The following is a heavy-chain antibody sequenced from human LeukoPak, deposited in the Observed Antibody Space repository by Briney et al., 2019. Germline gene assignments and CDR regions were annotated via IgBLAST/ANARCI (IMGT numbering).Heavy chain of an antibody. V-gene: IGHV3-23*01. D-gene: IGHD7-27*01. CDR2: ISGSGDNT. Sequence: PGGSLRLSCAASGFTFSNYVMSWVRQAPGKGLEWISAISGSGDNTYYTDSLRGRFTISRDNSKHTLYLQMNSLRAEDTAVYYCAKDLRGTGDNFDYWGQGTLVTVSS. J-gene: IGHJ4*02. CDR3: AKDLRGTGDNFDY. CDR1: GFTFSNYV.